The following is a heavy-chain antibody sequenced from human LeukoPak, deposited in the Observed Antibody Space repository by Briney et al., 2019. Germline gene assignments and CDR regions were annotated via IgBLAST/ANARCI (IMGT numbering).Heavy chain of an antibody. Sequence: GGSLRLSCAASGFIFRNYWMHWVRQAPGKGLEWVAVISYDGSNKYYADSVKGRFTISRDNSKDTLYLQMNSLRAEDTAVYYCAKEGSRRYYFDYWGQGTLVTVSS. V-gene: IGHV3-30*18. CDR2: ISYDGSNK. J-gene: IGHJ4*02. CDR3: AKEGSRRYYFDY. CDR1: GFIFRNYW. D-gene: IGHD6-13*01.